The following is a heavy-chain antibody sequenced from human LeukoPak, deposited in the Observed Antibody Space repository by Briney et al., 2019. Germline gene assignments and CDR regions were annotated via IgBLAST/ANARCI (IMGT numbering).Heavy chain of an antibody. V-gene: IGHV3-20*04. CDR1: GFTFDDYG. CDR3: AKINRGQVAGHVDF. D-gene: IGHD6-19*01. Sequence: GGSLRLSCAASGFTFDDYGMSWVRQAPGKGLEWVSGINWNGGSTGYADSVKGRFTISRDNAKNSLYLQMNSLRAEDTALYYCAKINRGQVAGHVDFWGQGTLVSVSS. J-gene: IGHJ4*02. CDR2: INWNGGST.